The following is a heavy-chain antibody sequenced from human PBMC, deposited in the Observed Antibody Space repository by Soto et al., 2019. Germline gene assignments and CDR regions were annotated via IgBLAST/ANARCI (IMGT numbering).Heavy chain of an antibody. CDR3: TRDIPYGACYLDN. J-gene: IGHJ4*02. V-gene: IGHV3-7*01. CDR1: GFTFNRFW. CDR2: INDGGSVK. D-gene: IGHD1-26*01. Sequence: SLRLSCAASGFTFNRFWMTWVRQAPGRGLEWVANINDGGSVKNYVDSVKGRFTISRDSATNSVILEMNSLRAEDTAIYYCTRDIPYGACYLDNWGQGTLVTVSS.